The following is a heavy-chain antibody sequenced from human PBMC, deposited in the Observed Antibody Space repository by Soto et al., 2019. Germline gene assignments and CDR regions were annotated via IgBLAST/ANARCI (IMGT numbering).Heavy chain of an antibody. V-gene: IGHV1-58*01. Sequence: QMQLVQSGPEVKKPGTSVKVSCKASGFTFTSSAVQWVRQARGQRLEWIGWIVVGSGNTNYAQKFQERVTITRDMSTSTAYMELSSLRSEDTAVYYCAAMAPWSGWSPLGYWGQGTLVTVSS. CDR3: AAMAPWSGWSPLGY. D-gene: IGHD3-3*01. CDR1: GFTFTSSA. CDR2: IVVGSGNT. J-gene: IGHJ4*02.